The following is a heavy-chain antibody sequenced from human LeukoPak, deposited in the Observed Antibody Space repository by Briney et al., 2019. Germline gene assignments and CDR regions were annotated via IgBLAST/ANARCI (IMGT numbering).Heavy chain of an antibody. CDR1: GFTFNTYG. V-gene: IGHV3-33*01. CDR2: IWYDGSDK. J-gene: IGHJ6*02. CDR3: ARVGCTGGSCLAYNYYAMDV. Sequence: GGSLRLSCAASGFTFNTYGMNWVRQAPGEGLEWVAIIWYDGSDKYYAESVKGRFTISRDNSKNTMYLQVNSLRAEDTAVYYCARVGCTGGSCLAYNYYAMDVWGQGTTVTVSS. D-gene: IGHD2-15*01.